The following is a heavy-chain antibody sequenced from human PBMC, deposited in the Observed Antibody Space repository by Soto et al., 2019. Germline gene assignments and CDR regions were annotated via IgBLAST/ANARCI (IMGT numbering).Heavy chain of an antibody. V-gene: IGHV4-61*03. CDR1: GDSVNRAAYT. Sequence: QVQLQESGPGLVKPSETLSLRCAVSGDSVNRAAYTWTWIRQPPGKGLEWIGNIRYSGATDYNPSLMGRVVMSLDTSMTHVSLSLTSVTPADTAVYYCARTDTRGAWAEWFWRQGSLFTVSS. CDR3: ARTDTRGAWAEWF. J-gene: IGHJ4*02. CDR2: IRYSGAT. D-gene: IGHD3-3*01.